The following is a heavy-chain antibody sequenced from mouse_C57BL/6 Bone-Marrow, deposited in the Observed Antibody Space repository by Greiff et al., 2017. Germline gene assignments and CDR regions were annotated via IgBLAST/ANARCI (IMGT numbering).Heavy chain of an antibody. J-gene: IGHJ4*01. CDR3: ARRDYAMDY. CDR1: GYTFTSYW. Sequence: QVQLQQPGAELVRPGSSVKLSCKASGYTFTSYWMAWVKQRPGQGLEWIGNIYPSDSEPNDNQQFKDKATLTVDNSTSTAYMQLSSLTSEDSAVYYCARRDYAMDYWGQGTSVTVSS. CDR2: IYPSDSEP. V-gene: IGHV1-61*01.